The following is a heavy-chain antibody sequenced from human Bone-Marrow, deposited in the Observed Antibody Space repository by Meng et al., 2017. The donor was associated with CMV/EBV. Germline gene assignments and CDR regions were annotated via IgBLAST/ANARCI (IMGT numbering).Heavy chain of an antibody. D-gene: IGHD1-26*01. CDR2: INPNSGGT. Sequence: QMQLVQSRAEVKNPGASVKVSCKASGYTFTGHYMHWVRQAPGQGLEWVGWINPNSGGTNYAQKFQGRVTMTRDTSTNSAYMELRSLRSDDTAVYYCARGPSGSYFRPFDFWGQGTLVTVSS. V-gene: IGHV1-2*02. CDR1: GYTFTGHY. J-gene: IGHJ4*02. CDR3: ARGPSGSYFRPFDF.